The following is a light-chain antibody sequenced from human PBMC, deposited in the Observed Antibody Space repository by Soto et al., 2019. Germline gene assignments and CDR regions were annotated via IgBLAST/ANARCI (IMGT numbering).Light chain of an antibody. CDR3: HQYGSSPWT. J-gene: IGKJ1*01. V-gene: IGKV3-20*01. CDR1: QSVSGSF. CDR2: GTS. Sequence: EIVLTQSPGTLSLSPGERATFSCRASQSVSGSFLAWYQHRPGRPPRLLIYGTSNRATGIPDRFSGSGSGTDFTLTISRLEPEDIAVYYCHQYGSSPWTFGQGTKVDIK.